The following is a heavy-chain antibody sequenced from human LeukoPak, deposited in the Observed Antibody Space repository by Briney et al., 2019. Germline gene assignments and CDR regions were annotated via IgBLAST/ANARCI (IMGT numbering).Heavy chain of an antibody. CDR2: ISTDGSDK. V-gene: IGHV3-30*18. D-gene: IGHD6-13*01. Sequence: GRSLRLSCAASGFTFSDYGMQWVRQAPGKGLEWLALISTDGSDKDYADSVKGRFTLSRDNSKNTMYLQMNSLRVEDTAVYYCAKDGTSSWFGEATWGQGTLVTVSS. CDR1: GFTFSDYG. J-gene: IGHJ5*02. CDR3: AKDGTSSWFGEAT.